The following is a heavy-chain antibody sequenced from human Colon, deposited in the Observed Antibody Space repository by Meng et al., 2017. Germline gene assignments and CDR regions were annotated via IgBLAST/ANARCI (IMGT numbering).Heavy chain of an antibody. J-gene: IGHJ3*01. CDR1: GFTFSSYA. CDR2: ISGSGATT. CDR3: AKDTMVVIDGNFVV. Sequence: GGSLRLSCAASGFTFSSYALSWVRQAPGKGLEWVSSISGSGATTYYANSVKGRFTVSRDNSKNTLYLEMNSLTAEDTAEYYCAKDTMVVIDGNFVVWGPGKTVT. V-gene: IGHV3-23*01. D-gene: IGHD2-21*01.